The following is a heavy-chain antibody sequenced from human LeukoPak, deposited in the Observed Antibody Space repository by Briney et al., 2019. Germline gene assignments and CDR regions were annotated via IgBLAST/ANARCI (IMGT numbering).Heavy chain of an antibody. Sequence: GGSLRLSCSASGFTFRNYAMSWVRQAPGKGLEWVSLIGGQGTTTFYADSVKGRFTISRDNYKNTVYIQMNSLRVEDTAIYYCAKGNNYYDSSGHYDYWGQGTLVTVSS. CDR1: GFTFRNYA. V-gene: IGHV3-23*01. J-gene: IGHJ4*02. D-gene: IGHD3-22*01. CDR3: AKGNNYYDSSGHYDY. CDR2: IGGQGTTT.